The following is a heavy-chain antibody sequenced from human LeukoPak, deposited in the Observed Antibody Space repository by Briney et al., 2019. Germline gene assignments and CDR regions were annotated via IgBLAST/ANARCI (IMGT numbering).Heavy chain of an antibody. CDR2: IYYSGST. CDR3: ARAYYYDSSGQDAFDI. CDR1: GGSISSGDYY. D-gene: IGHD3-22*01. J-gene: IGHJ3*02. V-gene: IGHV4-30-4*08. Sequence: SETLSLTCTVSGGSISSGDYYWSWIRQPPGKGLEWIGYIYYSGSTYYNPSLKSRVTISVDRSKNQFSLKLSSVTAADTAVYYCARAYYYDSSGQDAFDIWGQGTMVTVSS.